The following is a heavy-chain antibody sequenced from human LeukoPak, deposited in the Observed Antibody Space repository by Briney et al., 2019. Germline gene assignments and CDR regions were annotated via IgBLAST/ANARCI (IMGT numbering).Heavy chain of an antibody. CDR1: GGTFSNYA. J-gene: IGHJ6*02. V-gene: IGHV1-69*13. CDR2: IIPIFGTA. D-gene: IGHD2-21*02. CDR3: ARVDSRGSPTFCSFDCYSDPYYYHYGMDV. Sequence: ASEKVSCKASGGTFSNYAISWVRQAPGQGLQWMGGIIPIFGTAKYAQKFQGRVTTTADESTSTVYMELRSLRSDDTAVYYCARVDSRGSPTFCSFDCYSDPYYYHYGMDVWGQGTTVTVSS.